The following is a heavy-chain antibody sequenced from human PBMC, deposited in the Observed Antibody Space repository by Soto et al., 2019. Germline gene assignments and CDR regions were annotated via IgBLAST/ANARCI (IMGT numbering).Heavy chain of an antibody. CDR1: GGSISSSSYY. V-gene: IGHV4-39*01. CDR2: IYYSGST. CDR3: AIGDPNTVTKPTGGYYYYGMDV. D-gene: IGHD4-17*01. J-gene: IGHJ6*02. Sequence: SETLSLTCTVSGGSISSSSYYWGWIRQPPGKGLEWIGSIYYSGSTYYNPSLKSRVTISVDTSKNQFSLKLSSVTAADTAVYYCAIGDPNTVTKPTGGYYYYGMDVWGQGTTVTVSS.